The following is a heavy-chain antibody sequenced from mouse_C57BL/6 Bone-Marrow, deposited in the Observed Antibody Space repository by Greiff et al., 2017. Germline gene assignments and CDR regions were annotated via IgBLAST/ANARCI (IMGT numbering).Heavy chain of an antibody. CDR1: GYTFTSYW. Sequence: QVQLQQPGAELVKPGASVKLSFKASGYTFTSYWMHWVKQRPGQGLEWIGMIHPNSGSTNYNEKFKSKATLTVDKSSSTAYMQLSSLTSEDSAVYYCARRVYYSNYGFAYWGQGTLVTVSA. D-gene: IGHD2-5*01. J-gene: IGHJ3*01. V-gene: IGHV1-64*01. CDR2: IHPNSGST. CDR3: ARRVYYSNYGFAY.